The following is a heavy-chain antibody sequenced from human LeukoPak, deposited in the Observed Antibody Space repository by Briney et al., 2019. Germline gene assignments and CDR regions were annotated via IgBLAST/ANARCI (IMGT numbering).Heavy chain of an antibody. CDR3: ARDNSVGDYAWWFDP. V-gene: IGHV1-46*01. CDR1: GYTFTNYY. CDR2: ITPSGGST. J-gene: IGHJ5*02. Sequence: ASAKVSCKASGYTFTNYYMHWVRQAPGQGLEWLGLITPSGGSTWYAQKFQGRVTMTRDMSTSTDYMELSSLRSEDTAVYYCARDNSVGDYAWWFDPWGQGTLVTVSS. D-gene: IGHD1-26*01.